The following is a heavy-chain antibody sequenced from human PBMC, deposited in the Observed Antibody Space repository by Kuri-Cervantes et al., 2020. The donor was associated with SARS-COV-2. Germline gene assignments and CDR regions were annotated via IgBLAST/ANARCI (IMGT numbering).Heavy chain of an antibody. CDR1: GFTFSSYA. CDR3: AAVYCSGGSCYSRYGMDV. Sequence: GGSLRLSCAASGFTFSSYAMSWVRQAPGKGLEWVSAISGSGGSTYYADSVKGRFTISRDNSKNALYLQMNSLRAEDTAVYYCAAVYCSGGSCYSRYGMDVWGQGTTVTVSS. J-gene: IGHJ6*02. D-gene: IGHD2-15*01. CDR2: ISGSGGST. V-gene: IGHV3-23*01.